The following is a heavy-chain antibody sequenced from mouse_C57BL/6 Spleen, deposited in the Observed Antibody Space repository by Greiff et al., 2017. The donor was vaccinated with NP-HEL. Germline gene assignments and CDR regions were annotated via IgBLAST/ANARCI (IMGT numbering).Heavy chain of an antibody. CDR2: IYPGDGDT. CDR3: ASGLLTQWDAMDY. Sequence: VQLQQSGPELVKPGASVKISCKASGYAFSSSWMNWVKQRPGKGLEWIGRIYPGDGDTNYNGKFKGKATLTAEKSASTAYMQLSGLTSEDSAVYFCASGLLTQWDAMDYWGQGTSVTVSS. D-gene: IGHD1-1*01. J-gene: IGHJ4*01. CDR1: GYAFSSSW. V-gene: IGHV1-82*01.